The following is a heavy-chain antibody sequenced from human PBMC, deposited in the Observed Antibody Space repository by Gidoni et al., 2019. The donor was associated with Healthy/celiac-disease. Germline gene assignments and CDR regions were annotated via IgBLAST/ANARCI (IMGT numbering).Heavy chain of an antibody. Sequence: EVQLLESGGGLVQPGGSLRLSCAASGFTFRSYAMSWVRQAPGKGLEWVEAMSGSGGSTYYADAGKGRFTISRDNSKNTLYLQMNSRRAEDTAVYYCAKTPKACISTSCPDYYFDYWGQGTLVTVSS. CDR2: MSGSGGST. CDR1: GFTFRSYA. V-gene: IGHV3-23*01. D-gene: IGHD2-2*01. CDR3: AKTPKACISTSCPDYYFDY. J-gene: IGHJ4*02.